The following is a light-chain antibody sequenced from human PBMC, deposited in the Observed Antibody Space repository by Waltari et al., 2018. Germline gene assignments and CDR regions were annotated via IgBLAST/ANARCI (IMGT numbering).Light chain of an antibody. CDR3: QQYNSYPTT. Sequence: DIQMTQSPSTLSASVGDRVTITCRASQSISSWLAWYQQKPGEAPKVLIYKASSLESGVPSRFSGSGSGTEFTLTISSLQPDYFATYYCQQYNSYPTTFGQGTKVEIK. J-gene: IGKJ1*01. CDR1: QSISSW. CDR2: KAS. V-gene: IGKV1-5*03.